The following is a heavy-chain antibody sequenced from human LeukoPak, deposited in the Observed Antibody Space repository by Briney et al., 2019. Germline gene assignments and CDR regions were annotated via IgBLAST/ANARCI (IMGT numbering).Heavy chain of an antibody. CDR2: ISSSGGTI. D-gene: IGHD6-13*01. Sequence: GGSLRLSCGASGFTFNTYSMSWVRQAPGKGLEWVSYISSSGGTISYADSVKGRFTISRDNAKNSLYLQMNSLRAEDTAIYYCARSGQHLFDFWGQGTLVTVSS. J-gene: IGHJ4*02. CDR3: ARSGQHLFDF. V-gene: IGHV3-48*04. CDR1: GFTFNTYS.